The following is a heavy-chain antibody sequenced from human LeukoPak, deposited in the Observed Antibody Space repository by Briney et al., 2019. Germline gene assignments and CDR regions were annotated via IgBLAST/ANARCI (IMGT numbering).Heavy chain of an antibody. D-gene: IGHD5-18*01. CDR3: ARSLIGGYSYGPLNY. CDR2: ISGSGGST. V-gene: IGHV3-23*01. CDR1: GFTFSSYA. J-gene: IGHJ4*02. Sequence: GGSLRLSCAASGFTFSSYAMSWVRQAPGKGLEWVSAISGSGGSTYYADSVKGRFTISRDNAKNSLYLQMNSLRAEDTAVYYCARSLIGGYSYGPLNYWGQGTLVTVSS.